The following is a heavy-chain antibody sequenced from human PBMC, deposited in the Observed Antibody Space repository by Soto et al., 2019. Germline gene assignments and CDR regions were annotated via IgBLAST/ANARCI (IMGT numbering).Heavy chain of an antibody. J-gene: IGHJ4*02. Sequence: ASVKVSCKASGYTFTSYDINWVRQATGQGLEWMGWMNPNSGNTGYAQKFQGRVTMTRNTSISTAYMELSSMRSEDTAVYYCARGLSYDFWSGYYTLDYWGQGTLVTVSS. D-gene: IGHD3-3*01. V-gene: IGHV1-8*01. CDR1: GYTFTSYD. CDR3: ARGLSYDFWSGYYTLDY. CDR2: MNPNSGNT.